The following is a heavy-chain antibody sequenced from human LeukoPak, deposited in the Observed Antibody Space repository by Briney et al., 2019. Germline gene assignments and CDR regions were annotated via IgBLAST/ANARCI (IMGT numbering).Heavy chain of an antibody. V-gene: IGHV3-23*01. CDR3: AKDLVGAWDY. J-gene: IGHJ4*02. CDR1: GFIFSSYA. D-gene: IGHD1-26*01. Sequence: GGSLRLSCAASGFIFSSYAMSWVRQAPGKGLEWVSAISGSGGSTYYADSVKGRFTISRDNSKNTLYLQMNSPRAEDTAVYYCAKDLVGAWDYWGQGTLVTVSS. CDR2: ISGSGGST.